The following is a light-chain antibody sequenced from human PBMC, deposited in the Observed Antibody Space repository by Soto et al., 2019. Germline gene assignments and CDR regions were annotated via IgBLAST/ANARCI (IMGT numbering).Light chain of an antibody. V-gene: IGLV2-23*01. J-gene: IGLJ1*01. Sequence: QSVLTQPASVSGSPGQSITTSCTGTSSDVGSYNLVSWYQQHPGKAPKLMIYEGSKRPPGVSNRFSGSKSGNTASLTISGLQAEDEADYYCCSYAGNSLYVFGTGTKVTVL. CDR3: CSYAGNSLYV. CDR2: EGS. CDR1: SSDVGSYNL.